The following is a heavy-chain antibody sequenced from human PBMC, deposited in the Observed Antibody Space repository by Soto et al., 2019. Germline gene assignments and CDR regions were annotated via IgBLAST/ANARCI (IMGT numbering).Heavy chain of an antibody. J-gene: IGHJ4*02. D-gene: IGHD3-22*01. CDR2: ISGSGGTK. CDR1: GFTFSSYE. CDR3: ARDLYDSSGYCPFDY. Sequence: PGGSLRLSCAASGFTFSSYEMNWVRQAPGKGLEWVSEISGSGGTKYYADSVKGRFTISRDNAKKSLYLQMNSLRAEDTGVYYCARDLYDSSGYCPFDYWGQGTLVTVSS. V-gene: IGHV3-48*03.